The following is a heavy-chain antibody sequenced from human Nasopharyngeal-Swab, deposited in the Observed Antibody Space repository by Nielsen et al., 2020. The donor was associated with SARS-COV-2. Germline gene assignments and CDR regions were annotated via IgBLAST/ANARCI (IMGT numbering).Heavy chain of an antibody. D-gene: IGHD3-3*01. CDR1: GGSFSGYY. CDR3: ARRPDFWSGFPFDY. V-gene: IGHV4-34*01. CDR2: INHSGST. J-gene: IGHJ4*02. Sequence: SETLSLTCAVYGGSFSGYYWSWIRQPPGKGLEWIGEINHSGSTNYNPSLKSRVTISVDTSKNQFSLKLSSVTAADTAVYYCARRPDFWSGFPFDYWGQGTLVTVSS.